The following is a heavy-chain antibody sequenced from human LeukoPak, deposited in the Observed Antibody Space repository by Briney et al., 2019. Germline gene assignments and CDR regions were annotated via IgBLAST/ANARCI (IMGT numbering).Heavy chain of an antibody. CDR1: GYTFTSYY. Sequence: ASVKVSCKASGYTFTSYYMHWVRQAPGQGLEWMGIINPSGGSTSYAQKFQGRVTMTRDMSTSTVYMELSSLRSEDTAVYYCARVTMVRGVITDQYYFDYWGQGTLVTVSS. CDR3: ARVTMVRGVITDQYYFDY. CDR2: INPSGGST. J-gene: IGHJ4*02. D-gene: IGHD3-10*01. V-gene: IGHV1-46*01.